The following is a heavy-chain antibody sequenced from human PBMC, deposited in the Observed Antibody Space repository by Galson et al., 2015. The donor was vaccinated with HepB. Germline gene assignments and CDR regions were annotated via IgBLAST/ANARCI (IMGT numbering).Heavy chain of an antibody. CDR2: SSSDGNNQ. CDR1: GFVFSNFG. CDR3: AKGYSVDANQPITD. D-gene: IGHD2-15*01. Sequence: SLRLSCATSGFVFSNFGIHWVRQAPGKGLEWVAASSSDGNNQWYADFVKGRFTVSRDNSKNTAYLQVNSLRFDDTAVYYCAKGYSVDANQPITDWGQGTLVTV. J-gene: IGHJ4*02. V-gene: IGHV3-30*18.